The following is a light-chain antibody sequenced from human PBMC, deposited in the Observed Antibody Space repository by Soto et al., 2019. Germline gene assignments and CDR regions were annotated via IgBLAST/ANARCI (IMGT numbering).Light chain of an antibody. Sequence: DIQMTHCPSSLSASVLYKVTITCRASQSINTNLNWYQQKPGKAPKLLIFAASNLQSGVPSRFRGGGSGTEFTLTISSLQPDDFATYYCQHYNSYSEAFGQGTKVDI. CDR2: AAS. V-gene: IGKV1-5*01. CDR1: QSINTN. CDR3: QHYNSYSEA. J-gene: IGKJ1*01.